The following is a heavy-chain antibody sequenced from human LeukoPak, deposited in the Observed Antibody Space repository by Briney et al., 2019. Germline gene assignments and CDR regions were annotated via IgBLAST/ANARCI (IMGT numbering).Heavy chain of an antibody. CDR2: ISYDGSNK. J-gene: IGHJ4*02. CDR3: AKLVDTAMVTSVY. V-gene: IGHV3-30*18. Sequence: PGRSLRLSCAASGFTFSSYGMHWVRQAPGKGLEWVAVISYDGSNKYYADSVKGRFTISRDNSKNTLYLQMNSLRAEDTAVYYCAKLVDTAMVTSVYWGQGTLVTVSS. CDR1: GFTFSSYG. D-gene: IGHD5-18*01.